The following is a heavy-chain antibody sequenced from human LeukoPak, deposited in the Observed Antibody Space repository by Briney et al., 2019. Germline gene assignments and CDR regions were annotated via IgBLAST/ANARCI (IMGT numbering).Heavy chain of an antibody. CDR3: AKSRYGSGSYYNAMAY. CDR2: ISGSGGST. CDR1: GFTFSSYA. V-gene: IGHV3-23*01. Sequence: GGSVRLSCAASGFTFSSYAMSWVRQAPGKGLEWVSAISGSGGSTYYADSVKGRFTISRDNSKNTLYLQMNSLRAEDTAVYYCAKSRYGSGSYYNAMAYWGQGTLVTVSS. D-gene: IGHD3-10*01. J-gene: IGHJ4*02.